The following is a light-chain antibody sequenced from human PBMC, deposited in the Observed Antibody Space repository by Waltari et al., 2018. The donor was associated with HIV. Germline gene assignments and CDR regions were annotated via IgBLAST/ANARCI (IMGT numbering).Light chain of an antibody. J-gene: IGLJ1*01. CDR3: CSCGDPKTVYV. Sequence: QSGLTQPASASASPGQSITIPCSGSACAIGTSDIVSCYQQFPGKAPKVIIYEVTMRPSGISDRFSGSKSGNSASLTISGLQSEDDGDYFCCSCGDPKTVYVFGNGTTV. CDR2: EVT. CDR1: ACAIGTSDI. V-gene: IGLV2-23*02.